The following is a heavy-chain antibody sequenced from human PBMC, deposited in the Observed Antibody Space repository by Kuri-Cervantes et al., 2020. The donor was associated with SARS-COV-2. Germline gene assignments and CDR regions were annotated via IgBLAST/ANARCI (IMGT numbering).Heavy chain of an antibody. V-gene: IGHV1-18*01. CDR1: GYTFTSYC. CDR2: ISAHNGNT. D-gene: IGHD3-22*01. Sequence: ASVKVSCKAAGYTFTSYCISWVRQDPGQGLEWMGWISAHNGNTNYARKPQGRVTVTTDTSTSTAHMELRSLRSDDTAVYYCARDAGYYDSSGYRYYFDYWGQGTLVTVSS. CDR3: ARDAGYYDSSGYRYYFDY. J-gene: IGHJ4*02.